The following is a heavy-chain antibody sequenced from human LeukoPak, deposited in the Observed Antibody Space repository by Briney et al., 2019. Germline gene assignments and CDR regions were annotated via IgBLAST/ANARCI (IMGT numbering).Heavy chain of an antibody. D-gene: IGHD2-2*01. CDR1: GGTFSSYA. V-gene: IGHV1-69*13. CDR3: ARDCSSTSCYGD. Sequence: SVKVSCKASGGTFSSYAISWVRQAPGQGLEWMGGIIPIFGTANYAQKFQGRVTITADESTSTAYMELSSLRSEDTAVYYCARDCSSTSCYGDWGQGTLVTVSS. J-gene: IGHJ4*02. CDR2: IIPIFGTA.